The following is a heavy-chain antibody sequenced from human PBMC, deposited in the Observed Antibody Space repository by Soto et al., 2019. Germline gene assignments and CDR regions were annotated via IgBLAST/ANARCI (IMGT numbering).Heavy chain of an antibody. V-gene: IGHV4-59*01. J-gene: IGHJ4*02. CDR3: ARLSPTSGSWALDY. D-gene: IGHD2-15*01. CDR1: GASISSYY. Sequence: PSETLSLTCTVSGASISSYYWSWIRQPPGKGLEWIGYIYYSGSTNYNPSLKSRVTISVDTSKNQFSLKVSSVTATDTAVYYCARLSPTSGSWALDYWRRGTLVAVAS. CDR2: IYYSGST.